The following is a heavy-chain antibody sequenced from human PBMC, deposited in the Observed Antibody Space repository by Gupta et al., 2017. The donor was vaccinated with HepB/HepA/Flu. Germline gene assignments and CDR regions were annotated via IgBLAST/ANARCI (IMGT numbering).Heavy chain of an antibody. J-gene: IGHJ4*02. CDR1: GDTFSKYA. V-gene: IGHV1-69*04. D-gene: IGHD4-17*01. Sequence: QVQLVQSGAAVKKPGSSVKVSCKASGDTFSKYAISWVRQAPGQGLEWMGRTIPRLDKESYGEKLQGRVTISADKSTSTAYMELRSLRSEDTAVYYGARDHFDDYDHSDGYWGQGTLVTVSS. CDR2: TIPRLDKE. CDR3: ARDHFDDYDHSDGY.